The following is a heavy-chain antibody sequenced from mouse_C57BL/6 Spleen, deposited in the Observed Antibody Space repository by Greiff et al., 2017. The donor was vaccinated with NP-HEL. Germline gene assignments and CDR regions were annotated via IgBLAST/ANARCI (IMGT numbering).Heavy chain of an antibody. Sequence: EVQLQQSGPELVKPGASVKISCKASGYSFTDYNMNWVKQSNGKGLEWIGVINPNYGTTSYNQKFKGKATLTVDKSSSTTYMQLNSLPSEDSAVYYWANSAHYYGSPDYWGQGTSVTVSS. CDR1: GYSFTDYN. D-gene: IGHD1-1*01. CDR3: ANSAHYYGSPDY. V-gene: IGHV1-39*01. J-gene: IGHJ4*01. CDR2: INPNYGTT.